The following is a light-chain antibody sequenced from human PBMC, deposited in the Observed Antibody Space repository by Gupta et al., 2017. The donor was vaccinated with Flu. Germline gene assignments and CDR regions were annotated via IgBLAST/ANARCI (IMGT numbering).Light chain of an antibody. J-gene: IGLJ1*01. Sequence: QSAPTQPRSVSGSPGQSVTISCTGSSNDVGGSNRVSWYQQRPGKAPNLILYDVTGRPAGVPDRFSGSKSGNTASLTISGRQEDEEADYYCSSHAGRVTWVFGTGTTVTVL. CDR2: DVT. CDR1: SNDVGGSNR. CDR3: SSHAGRVTWV. V-gene: IGLV2-11*01.